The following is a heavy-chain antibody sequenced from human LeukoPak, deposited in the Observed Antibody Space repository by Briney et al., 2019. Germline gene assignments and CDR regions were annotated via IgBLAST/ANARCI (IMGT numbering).Heavy chain of an antibody. CDR3: ARDQGTTVTSYAFDI. D-gene: IGHD4-17*01. V-gene: IGHV3-7*01. CDR2: IKQDGSEK. J-gene: IGHJ3*02. CDR1: GFTFNTYW. Sequence: GGSLRLSCATSGFTFNTYWMTWVRQAPGKGLEWVANIKQDGSEKNYVDSVKGQFTISRDNAKNSLYLQMNSLRAEDTAVYSCARDQGTTVTSYAFDIWGKGTMVTVSS.